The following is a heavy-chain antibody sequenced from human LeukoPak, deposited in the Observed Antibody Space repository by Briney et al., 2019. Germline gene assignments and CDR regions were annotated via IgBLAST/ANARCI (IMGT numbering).Heavy chain of an antibody. D-gene: IGHD6-13*01. J-gene: IGHJ6*02. CDR3: ASEGALGIAPLDQYYYYGMDV. CDR2: INPNSGGT. V-gene: IGHV1-2*02. CDR1: GYTFTGYY. Sequence: ASVKVSCKASGYTFTGYYMHWVRQVPGQGLEWMGWINPNSGGTNYAQKFQGRVTMTRDTSISTAYMELSRLRSDDTAVYYCASEGALGIAPLDQYYYYGMDVWGQGTTVTVSS.